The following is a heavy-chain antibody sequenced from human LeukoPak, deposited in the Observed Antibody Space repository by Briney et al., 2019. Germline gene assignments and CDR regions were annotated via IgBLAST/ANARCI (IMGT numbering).Heavy chain of an antibody. V-gene: IGHV3-23*01. D-gene: IGHD6-19*01. CDR1: GFTFSSYA. CDR2: ISGSGGST. CDR3: ATSLGRGSGWYVGDY. Sequence: GGSLRLSFAASGFTFSSYAMSWVRQAPGKGLEWVSAISGSGGSTYYADSVKGRFTISRDNSKNTLYLQMNSLRAEDTAVYYCATSLGRGSGWYVGDYWGQGTLVTVSS. J-gene: IGHJ4*02.